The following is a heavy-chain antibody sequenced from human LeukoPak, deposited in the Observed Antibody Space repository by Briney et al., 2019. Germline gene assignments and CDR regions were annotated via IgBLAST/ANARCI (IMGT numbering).Heavy chain of an antibody. J-gene: IGHJ4*02. Sequence: PSETLSLTCAVYGGSFSGYYWSWIRQPPGKGLEWIGEINHSGSTNYNPSLKSGVTISVDTSKNQLSLKLSSVTAADTAVYYCARGRSDIVVVPAAIIGDYWGQGTLVTVSS. D-gene: IGHD2-2*02. CDR1: GGSFSGYY. CDR3: ARGRSDIVVVPAAIIGDY. CDR2: INHSGST. V-gene: IGHV4-34*01.